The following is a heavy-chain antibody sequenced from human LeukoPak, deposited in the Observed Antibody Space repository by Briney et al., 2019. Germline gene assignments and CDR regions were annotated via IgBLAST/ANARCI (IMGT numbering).Heavy chain of an antibody. D-gene: IGHD3-22*01. Sequence: ASVTVSCKASGGTFSSYAISWVRQAPGQGLEWMGGIIPILGTANYAQKFQGRVTITADESTSTAYMELSSLRSEDTAVYYCARDLNYYDSSGYYPWGQGTLVIVSS. J-gene: IGHJ5*02. V-gene: IGHV1-69*01. CDR2: IIPILGTA. CDR1: GGTFSSYA. CDR3: ARDLNYYDSSGYYP.